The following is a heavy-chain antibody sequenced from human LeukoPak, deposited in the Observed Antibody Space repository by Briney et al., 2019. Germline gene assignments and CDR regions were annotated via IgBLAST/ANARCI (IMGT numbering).Heavy chain of an antibody. Sequence: PSETLSLTCAVYGGSFSGYYWSWIRQPPGKGLEWIGEINHSGSTNYNPSLKSRVTISVDTSKNQFSLKLSSVTAADTAVYYCARDHSSGWVDYWGQGTLVTVSS. J-gene: IGHJ4*02. D-gene: IGHD6-19*01. V-gene: IGHV4-34*01. CDR1: GGSFSGYY. CDR3: ARDHSSGWVDY. CDR2: INHSGST.